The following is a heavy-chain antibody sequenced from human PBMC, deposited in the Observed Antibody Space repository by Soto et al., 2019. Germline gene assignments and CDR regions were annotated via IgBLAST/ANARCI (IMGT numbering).Heavy chain of an antibody. CDR2: INWNSGSI. Sequence: GGSLRLSCAASGFTFDDYAMHWVRQVPGKGLEWVSGINWNSGSIGYGDSVKGRFAISRNNAKNSLHLQMSSLRSEDTAVYYCARRVVVTSVRDIAYYYYGLDVWGQGTTVTVSS. J-gene: IGHJ6*02. D-gene: IGHD2-21*02. CDR1: GFTFDDYA. CDR3: ARRVVVTSVRDIAYYYYGLDV. V-gene: IGHV3-9*01.